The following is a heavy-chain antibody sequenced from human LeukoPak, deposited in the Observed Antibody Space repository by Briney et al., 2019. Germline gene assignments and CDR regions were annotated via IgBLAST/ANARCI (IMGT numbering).Heavy chain of an antibody. CDR1: GDSISSGNW. J-gene: IGHJ4*02. V-gene: IGHV4-4*02. CDR2: IYHGGTT. Sequence: PSETLSLTCAVSGDSISSGNWWSWVRRPPGMGLEWIGEIYHGGTTNYNPSLKSRVTISVDTSKSQFSLKLSSVTAADTAVYYCASTYCSGGSCYWALDYWGQGTLVTVSS. CDR3: ASTYCSGGSCYWALDY. D-gene: IGHD2-15*01.